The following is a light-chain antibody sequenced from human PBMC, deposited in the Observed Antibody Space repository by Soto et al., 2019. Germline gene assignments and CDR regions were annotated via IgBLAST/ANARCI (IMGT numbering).Light chain of an antibody. V-gene: IGKV1-5*01. CDR1: QTIGIW. CDR2: AAS. J-gene: IGKJ1*01. CDR3: LQHNTYPLT. Sequence: DIQMTQSPSTLSASVGDGVTVACRASQTIGIWLAWYQQKPGKAPKRLIYAASSLRSGVPSRFSGSGSGTEFTLTISSLHPEDFATYYCLQHNTYPLTFGQGTKVDIK.